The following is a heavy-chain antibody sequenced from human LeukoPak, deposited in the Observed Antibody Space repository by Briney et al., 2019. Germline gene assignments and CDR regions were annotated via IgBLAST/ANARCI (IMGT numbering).Heavy chain of an antibody. V-gene: IGHV3-23*01. J-gene: IGHJ4*02. D-gene: IGHD3-16*02. CDR2: SSGSGGST. CDR1: GFTFSSYA. CDR3: ARDFFAFGGVIALLDY. Sequence: RPGGSLRLSCAASGFTFSSYAMSWVRQAPGKGLEWVSASSGSGGSTYYADSVKGRFTISRDNSKNTLYLQMNSLRAEDTAVYYCARDFFAFGGVIALLDYWGQGTLSPSPQ.